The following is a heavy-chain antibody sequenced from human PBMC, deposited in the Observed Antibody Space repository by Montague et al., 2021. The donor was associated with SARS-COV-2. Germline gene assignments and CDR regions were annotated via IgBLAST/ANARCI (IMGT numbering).Heavy chain of an antibody. CDR2: IKHDGSEK. J-gene: IGHJ6*02. V-gene: IGHV3-7*01. CDR1: RFTFSDFW. Sequence: SLRLSCAASRFTFSDFWMNWVRQAPGKGLEWAADIKHDGSEKSYVDSVKGRFTISRDNAKNSLYLQMNSLRAEDTAVYYCARGSTGWYTIFGHYGMDVWGQGTTVTVSS. D-gene: IGHD6-19*01. CDR3: ARGSTGWYTIFGHYGMDV.